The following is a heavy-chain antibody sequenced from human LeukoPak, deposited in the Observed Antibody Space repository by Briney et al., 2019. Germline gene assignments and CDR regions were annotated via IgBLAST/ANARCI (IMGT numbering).Heavy chain of an antibody. J-gene: IGHJ4*02. Sequence: SETLSLTCTVSGGSISSSSYYWSWIRQPPGKGLEWVGYIYYSGSTNYNPSLKSRVTISVDTSKNQFSLKLSSVTAADTAVYYCASLGTYYYDSSGYSRDYWGQGTLVTVSS. V-gene: IGHV4-61*01. D-gene: IGHD3-22*01. CDR1: GGSISSSSYY. CDR2: IYYSGST. CDR3: ASLGTYYYDSSGYSRDY.